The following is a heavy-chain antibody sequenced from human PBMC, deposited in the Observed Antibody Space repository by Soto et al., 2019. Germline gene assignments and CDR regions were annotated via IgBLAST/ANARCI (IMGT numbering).Heavy chain of an antibody. Sequence: EVQLVESGGGLVQPGRSLRLSCAASGFTFDDYAMHWVRQPPGKGLEWVSSISWNSGSIGYADSVKGRFTISRDNAKNSLYLQMNSLRAEDTAVYYCARDMGLLQYYFDYWGQGTLVTVSS. D-gene: IGHD2-15*01. V-gene: IGHV3-9*01. CDR3: ARDMGLLQYYFDY. J-gene: IGHJ4*02. CDR1: GFTFDDYA. CDR2: ISWNSGSI.